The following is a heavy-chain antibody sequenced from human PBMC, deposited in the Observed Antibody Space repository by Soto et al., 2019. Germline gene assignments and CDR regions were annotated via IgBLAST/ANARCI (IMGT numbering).Heavy chain of an antibody. Sequence: QLQLQESGPGLVKPSETLSLTCTVSGGSISSSSYYWGWFRQPPGKGLEWIGSIYYSGSTYYNPSLKSRVTISVDTSKNQFSLKLSSVTAADTAVYYCARHRQTVTTCYFDYWGQGTLVTVSS. D-gene: IGHD4-17*01. CDR3: ARHRQTVTTCYFDY. J-gene: IGHJ4*02. CDR1: GGSISSSSYY. CDR2: IYYSGST. V-gene: IGHV4-39*01.